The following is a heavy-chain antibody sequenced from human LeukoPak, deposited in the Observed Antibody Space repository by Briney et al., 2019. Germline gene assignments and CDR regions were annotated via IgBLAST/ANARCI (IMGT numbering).Heavy chain of an antibody. V-gene: IGHV3-48*01. CDR1: GFTFSSYS. Sequence: QAGGSLRLSCAASGFTFSSYSMNWVRQAPGKGLEWVSYISSSSSTIYYADSVKGRFTISRDNAKNSLYLQMNSLRAEDTAVYYCARLYYYDSSGYRPLVYWVQGTLVTVSS. D-gene: IGHD3-22*01. CDR3: ARLYYYDSSGYRPLVY. J-gene: IGHJ4*02. CDR2: ISSSSSTI.